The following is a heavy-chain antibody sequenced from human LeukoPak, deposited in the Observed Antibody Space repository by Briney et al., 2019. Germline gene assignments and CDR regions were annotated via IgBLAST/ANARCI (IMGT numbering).Heavy chain of an antibody. Sequence: GESLRLSCAASGFTFRDYWMTWVRQAAGKGLEWVASIEPDGSEKYYADSVKGRFTLSRDNVENSLYLQMNTPRVDDTAVYYCAQGHYHMDVGGHGTTVTVSS. CDR2: IEPDGSEK. CDR1: GFTFRDYW. CDR3: AQGHYHMDV. J-gene: IGHJ6*02. V-gene: IGHV3-7*01.